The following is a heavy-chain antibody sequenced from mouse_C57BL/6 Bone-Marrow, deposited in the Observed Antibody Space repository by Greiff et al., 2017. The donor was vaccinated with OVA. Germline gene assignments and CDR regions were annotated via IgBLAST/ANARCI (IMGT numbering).Heavy chain of an antibody. Sequence: EVKVVESGGGLVQSGRSLRLSCATSGFTFSDFYMEWVRQAPGKGLEWIAASRNKANDYTTEYSASVKGRFIVSRDTSQSILYLQMNALRAEDTAIDYCARDDGSSFHWYFDVWGTGTTVTVSS. CDR3: ARDDGSSFHWYFDV. CDR1: GFTFSDFY. J-gene: IGHJ1*03. CDR2: SRNKANDYTT. V-gene: IGHV7-1*01. D-gene: IGHD1-1*01.